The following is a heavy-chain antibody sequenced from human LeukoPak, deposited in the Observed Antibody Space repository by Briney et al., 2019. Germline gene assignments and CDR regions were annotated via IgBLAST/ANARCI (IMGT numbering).Heavy chain of an antibody. V-gene: IGHV3-21*01. CDR2: ISTVSTYT. CDR3: TRDGNGYYYYSYMDV. Sequence: GGSLKLSCATSGFTFTDYSMNWVRQAPGKGLEWVASISTVSTYTFYGDSVKGRISISRDNRKNILYLQMSSLSAEDTAVYYCTRDGNGYYYYSYMDVWGKGTTVTVSS. D-gene: IGHD1-14*01. J-gene: IGHJ6*03. CDR1: GFTFTDYS.